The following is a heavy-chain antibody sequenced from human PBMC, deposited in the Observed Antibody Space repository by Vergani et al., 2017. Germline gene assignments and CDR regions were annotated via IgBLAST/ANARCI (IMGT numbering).Heavy chain of an antibody. CDR3: ARVTVLSLYYDSSGYNDY. J-gene: IGHJ4*02. CDR2: ISAYNGNT. CDR1: GYTFTSYG. V-gene: IGHV1-18*01. D-gene: IGHD3-22*01. Sequence: QVQLVQSGAEVKKPGASVKVSCKASGYTFTSYGISWVRQAPGQGLEWMGWISAYNGNTNYAQKLQGRVTMTTDTSKSTAYMELRSLRSDDTAVYYCARVTVLSLYYDSSGYNDYWGQGTLVTVSS.